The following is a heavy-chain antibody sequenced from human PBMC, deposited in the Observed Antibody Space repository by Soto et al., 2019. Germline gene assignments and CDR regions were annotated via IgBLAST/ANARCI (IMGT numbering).Heavy chain of an antibody. CDR2: IIPIFGTA. CDR3: ARALAGDTAIRRFYYYYGMDV. Sequence: QVQLVQSGAEVKKLGSSVKVSCKASGGTFSSYAISWVRQAPGQGLEWMGGIIPIFGTANYAQKFQGRVTITADESTSTAYMELSSLRSEDTAVYYCARALAGDTAIRRFYYYYGMDVWGQGTTVTVSS. CDR1: GGTFSSYA. J-gene: IGHJ6*02. D-gene: IGHD5-18*01. V-gene: IGHV1-69*01.